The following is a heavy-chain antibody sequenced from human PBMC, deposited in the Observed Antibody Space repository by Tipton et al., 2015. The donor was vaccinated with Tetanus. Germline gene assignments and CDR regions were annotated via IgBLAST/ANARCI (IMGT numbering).Heavy chain of an antibody. J-gene: IGHJ5*02. CDR1: GFTFSTNA. V-gene: IGHV3-33*06. Sequence: SLRLSCAASGFTFSTNAMHWVRQAPGKGLEWVAAIWNDGSYKYYADSVKGRFTVSRDNSKNTLYLEMNSLRAEDTAVYYCAKALGSSAWYGTWGQGTLVTVSS. CDR2: IWNDGSYK. D-gene: IGHD6-13*01. CDR3: AKALGSSAWYGT.